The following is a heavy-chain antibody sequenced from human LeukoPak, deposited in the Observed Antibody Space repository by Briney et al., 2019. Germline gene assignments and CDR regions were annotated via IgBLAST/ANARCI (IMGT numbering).Heavy chain of an antibody. CDR1: GGTFISYA. Sequence: ASVKVSCKASGGTFISYAISWVRQAPGQGLEWMGGIIPIFGTANYAQKFQGRVTITADESTSTAYMELSSLRSEDTAVYYCARDLGSPRYNWFDPWGQGTLVTVSS. J-gene: IGHJ5*02. D-gene: IGHD3-16*01. CDR2: IIPIFGTA. CDR3: ARDLGSPRYNWFDP. V-gene: IGHV1-69*13.